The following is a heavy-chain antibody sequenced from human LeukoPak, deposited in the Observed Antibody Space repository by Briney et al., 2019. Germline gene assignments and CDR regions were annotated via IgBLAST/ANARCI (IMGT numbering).Heavy chain of an antibody. J-gene: IGHJ3*02. V-gene: IGHV3-9*01. CDR2: ISWNSGRI. CDR3: AKNRGAYNDGFDI. CDR1: GFTFDDYA. D-gene: IGHD5-24*01. Sequence: SGGSLRLSCPASGFTFDDYAMHWVRQAPGKGLEWVSGISWNSGRIGYADSVKGRFTISRDNAKNSLYLQMNSLRAEDTALYYCAKNRGAYNDGFDIWGQGTMVTVSS.